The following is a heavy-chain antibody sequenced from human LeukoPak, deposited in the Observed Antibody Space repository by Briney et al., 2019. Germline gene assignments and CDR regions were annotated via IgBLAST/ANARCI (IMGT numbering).Heavy chain of an antibody. J-gene: IGHJ4*02. D-gene: IGHD4-17*01. V-gene: IGHV3-74*01. Sequence: GGSLRLSCAASGFTFSTYWMHWVRQAAGKGLVWLSRISSDGSSTNYADSVKGRFTISRDNAKNTLYLQMNSLRAEDTAVYYCARDYGEGGYYFDYWGQGTLVTVSS. CDR3: ARDYGEGGYYFDY. CDR2: ISSDGSST. CDR1: GFTFSTYW.